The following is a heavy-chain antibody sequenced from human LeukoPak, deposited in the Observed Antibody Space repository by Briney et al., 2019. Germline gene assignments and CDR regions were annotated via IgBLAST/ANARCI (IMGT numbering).Heavy chain of an antibody. V-gene: IGHV3-30*02. CDR3: AKDTGEITVSY. Sequence: PGGSLRLSFAASGFTFISYGMHWVRQAPGKGLEGVAFIRYDGSNKYYADSVQGRFTISRDNSKNTLYLQMNSLRAEDTAVYYCAKDTGEITVSYWGQGTLVTVSS. CDR1: GFTFISYG. CDR2: IRYDGSNK. D-gene: IGHD4-17*01. J-gene: IGHJ4*02.